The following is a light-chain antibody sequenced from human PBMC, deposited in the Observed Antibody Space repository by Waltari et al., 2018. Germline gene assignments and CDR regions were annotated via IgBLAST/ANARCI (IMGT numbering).Light chain of an antibody. CDR1: NIGNQS. CDR3: QVWDTSSDHVV. J-gene: IGLJ3*02. V-gene: IGLV3-21*04. Sequence: SYVLTQPSSLSVAPGETATFTCGGNNIGNQSVQWYQQKTGQAPLLVIYYDSDRPSGIPERFSGSNSGNTAALTISRVEAGDEADYYCQVWDTSSDHVVFGGGTKLIVL. CDR2: YDS.